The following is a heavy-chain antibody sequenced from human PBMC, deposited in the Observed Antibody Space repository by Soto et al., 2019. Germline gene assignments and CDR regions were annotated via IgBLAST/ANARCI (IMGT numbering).Heavy chain of an antibody. CDR1: GFTFSSYW. J-gene: IGHJ4*02. CDR3: VRYSRTVGGSYRPDY. D-gene: IGHD3-16*02. CDR2: INSDGSIT. Sequence: AGGSLRLSCAASGFTFSSYWMHWVRQVPEKGLVWVSRINSDGSITNYADAVKGRFTISRDNVKNTLYLQMNSLRVEDTAVYYCVRYSRTVGGSYRPDYWGQGTLVTVSS. V-gene: IGHV3-74*01.